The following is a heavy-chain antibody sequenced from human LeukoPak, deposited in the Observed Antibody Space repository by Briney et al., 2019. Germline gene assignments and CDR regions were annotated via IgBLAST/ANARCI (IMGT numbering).Heavy chain of an antibody. CDR3: ARGRYYFDY. J-gene: IGHJ4*02. V-gene: IGHV4-39*07. Sequence: PSETLSLTCTVSGGSISSSSYYWGWIRQPPGKGLEWIGSIYYSGSTYYNPSLKSRVTISVDTSKNQFSLKLSSVTAADTAVYYCARGRYYFDYWGQGTLVTVSS. CDR2: IYYSGST. CDR1: GGSISSSSYY.